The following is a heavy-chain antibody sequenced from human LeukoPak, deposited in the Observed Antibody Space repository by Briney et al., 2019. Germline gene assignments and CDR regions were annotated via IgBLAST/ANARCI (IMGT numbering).Heavy chain of an antibody. CDR3: ARHIGGVDYY. D-gene: IGHD2-8*01. CDR1: GGFVTSYY. CDR2: IYYTGST. Sequence: SETLSLTCTVSGGFVTSYYWSWIRQPPGKGLEWIGYIYYTGSTNYNPSLKSRVTISVDTSKNQFSLKLSSVTAADTAMYYCARHIGGVDYYWGQGALVTVSS. V-gene: IGHV4-59*08. J-gene: IGHJ4*02.